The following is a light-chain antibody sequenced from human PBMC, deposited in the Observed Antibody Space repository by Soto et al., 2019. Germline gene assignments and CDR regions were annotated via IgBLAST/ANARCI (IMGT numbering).Light chain of an antibody. CDR1: QSVSSSY. J-gene: IGKJ1*01. Sequence: EIVLTQSPGTLSLSPGERATLSCRASQSVSSSYLAWYQQKPGQAPRLLIYGASSRATGIPDRFSGSGSGTDFTLTISRLEPEDFAVYYCQQYCSSPSTVGQGTKVEIK. CDR2: GAS. V-gene: IGKV3-20*01. CDR3: QQYCSSPST.